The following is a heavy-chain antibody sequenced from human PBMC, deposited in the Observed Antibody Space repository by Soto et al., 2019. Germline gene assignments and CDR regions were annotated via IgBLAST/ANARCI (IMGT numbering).Heavy chain of an antibody. CDR1: GGSISSSNW. CDR2: IYHSGST. V-gene: IGHV4-4*02. J-gene: IGHJ4*02. CDR3: GRIAAAGTNFDY. Sequence: QVQLQESGPGLVKPSGTLSLTCAVSGGSISSSNWWSWVRQPPGKGLEWIGEIYHSGSTNYNPSLKIRVTISVDKAKNQFSLKLTSVTAAATAVYYCGRIAAAGTNFDYWGQGTLVTVSS. D-gene: IGHD6-13*01.